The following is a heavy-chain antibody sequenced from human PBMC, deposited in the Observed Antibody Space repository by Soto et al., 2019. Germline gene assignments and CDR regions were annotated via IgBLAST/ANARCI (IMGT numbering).Heavy chain of an antibody. Sequence: QVQLQESGPGLVKPSGTLSLTCAVSGGSISSSNWWSWVRQPPGKGLEWIGGIYHSGSTNYNPSLTSRVTISVDKSKNQFSLKLSSVTAADTAVYYCARALERGWSRDNWFDPWGQGTLVTVSS. J-gene: IGHJ5*02. V-gene: IGHV4-4*02. CDR3: ARALERGWSRDNWFDP. D-gene: IGHD6-19*01. CDR1: GGSISSSNW. CDR2: IYHSGST.